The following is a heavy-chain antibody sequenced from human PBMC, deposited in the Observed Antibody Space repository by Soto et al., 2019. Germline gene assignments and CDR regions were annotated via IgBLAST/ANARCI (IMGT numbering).Heavy chain of an antibody. D-gene: IGHD1-26*01. Sequence: EVQLVESGGGLVKPGGSLRLSCAASGFTFSNAWMSWVRQAPGKGLEWVGRIKSKTDGGTTDYAAPVKGRFTISRDDSKNTLYQQMDSLKTEDTAVYYCTTDSGVGGGSYDDYWGQGTLVTVSS. J-gene: IGHJ4*02. V-gene: IGHV3-15*01. CDR3: TTDSGVGGGSYDDY. CDR1: GFTFSNAW. CDR2: IKSKTDGGTT.